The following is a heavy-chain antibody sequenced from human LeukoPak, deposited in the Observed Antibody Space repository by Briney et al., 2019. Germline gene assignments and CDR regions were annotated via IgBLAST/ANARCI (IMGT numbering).Heavy chain of an antibody. V-gene: IGHV3-7*01. J-gene: IGHJ5*01. CDR3: ARVGISGTDFRWLDS. CDR1: EFTFSSYW. Sequence: PGGSLRLSCAASEFTFSSYWMGWFRQAPGKGLEWVANMNEDGSEKHYVDPVKGRFTISRDNAKNSLYLQMNSLRAEDTAVYYCARVGISGTDFRWLDSWGQGTLVTVSS. D-gene: IGHD1-7*01. CDR2: MNEDGSEK.